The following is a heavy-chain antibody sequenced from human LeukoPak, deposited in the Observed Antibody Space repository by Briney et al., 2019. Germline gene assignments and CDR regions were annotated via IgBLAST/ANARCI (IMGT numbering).Heavy chain of an antibody. J-gene: IGHJ4*02. CDR2: ISYDGTDK. CDR1: GLTFSSYG. V-gene: IGHV3-30*18. CDR3: AKDQGGYYGSGSYSPLDY. Sequence: GKSLRLSCAASGLTFSSYGMHWVRQAPGKGLEWVALISYDGTDKYYADSVKGRFTISRDNSRNTLNLQMDGLRPEDTAAYYCAKDQGGYYGSGSYSPLDYWGQGTLVTVSS. D-gene: IGHD3-10*01.